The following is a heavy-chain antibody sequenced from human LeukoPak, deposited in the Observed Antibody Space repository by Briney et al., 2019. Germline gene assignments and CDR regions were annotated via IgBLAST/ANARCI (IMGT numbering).Heavy chain of an antibody. V-gene: IGHV3-30*18. D-gene: IGHD1-26*01. CDR2: ISYDGSNK. CDR3: AKDRRVGATRDDAFDI. CDR1: RFTFSSYG. Sequence: GGSLRLSCAASRFTFSSYGMHWVRQAPGKGLEWVAVISYDGSNKYYADSVKGRFTISRDNPKNTLYLQMNSLRAEDTAVYYCAKDRRVGATRDDAFDIWGQGTMVTVSS. J-gene: IGHJ3*02.